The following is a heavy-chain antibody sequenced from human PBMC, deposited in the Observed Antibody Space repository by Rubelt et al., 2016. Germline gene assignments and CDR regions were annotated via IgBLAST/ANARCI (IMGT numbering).Heavy chain of an antibody. V-gene: IGHV4-39*07. CDR1: GGSISSSSYY. Sequence: QLQLQESGPGLVKPSETLSLTCTVSGGSISSSSYYWGWIRQPPGKGLEWIRSIYYSGSTYYNPSLKSRVTISVDTSKNQFSLNLSSVTAADTAVYYWARDPRAGTTSFDYWGQGTLVTVSS. D-gene: IGHD1-7*01. J-gene: IGHJ4*02. CDR3: ARDPRAGTTSFDY. CDR2: IYYSGST.